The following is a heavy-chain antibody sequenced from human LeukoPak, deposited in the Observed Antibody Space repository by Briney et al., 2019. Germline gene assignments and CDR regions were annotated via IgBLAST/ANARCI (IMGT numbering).Heavy chain of an antibody. J-gene: IGHJ4*02. D-gene: IGHD4-11*01. CDR1: GFTFSSYA. V-gene: IGHV3-23*01. CDR3: ARGTPTTRDFDY. CDR2: ISGSGGST. Sequence: PGGSLRLSCAASGFTFSSYAMSWVRQAPGKGLEWVSAISGSGGSTYYADSVKGRFTISRDNAKNSLLLQMNSLRAEDTAVYYCARGTPTTRDFDYWGQGTLVTVSS.